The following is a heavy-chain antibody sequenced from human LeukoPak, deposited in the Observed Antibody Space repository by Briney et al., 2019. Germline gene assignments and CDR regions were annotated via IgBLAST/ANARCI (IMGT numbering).Heavy chain of an antibody. D-gene: IGHD3-9*01. Sequence: GGSLRLSCAASGFMFDDYTMHWVRHGPGKGLEWVSLINWDGDITYYADSVKGRFTISRDNSKNSLYLQMNSLRTEDTALYYCAKGNILTGPPDYWGQGTLVTVSS. CDR2: INWDGDIT. CDR1: GFMFDDYT. CDR3: AKGNILTGPPDY. J-gene: IGHJ4*02. V-gene: IGHV3-43*01.